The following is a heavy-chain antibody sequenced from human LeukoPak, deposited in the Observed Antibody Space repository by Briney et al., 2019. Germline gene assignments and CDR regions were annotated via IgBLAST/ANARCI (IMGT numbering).Heavy chain of an antibody. V-gene: IGHV3-72*01. Sequence: GGSLRLSCAASGFTFSDHYMDWVRQAPGKGLEWLGRSKSKANSYTTYYAASVKGRFTISRDDSKNSVHLQMNSLKTHDTAMYYCTRSFTGSHEGWFDPWGQGTLVTVSS. CDR2: SKSKANSYTT. D-gene: IGHD1-26*01. J-gene: IGHJ5*02. CDR1: GFTFSDHY. CDR3: TRSFTGSHEGWFDP.